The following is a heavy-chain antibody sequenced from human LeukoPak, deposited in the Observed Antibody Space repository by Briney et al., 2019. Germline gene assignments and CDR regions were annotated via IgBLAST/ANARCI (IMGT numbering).Heavy chain of an antibody. CDR2: ISYDGSNK. D-gene: IGHD3-3*01. Sequence: RSGGSLRLSCAASGFTFSSYAMHWVRQAPGKGLEWVAVISYDGSNKYYADSVKGRFTISRDNSKNTLYLQMNSLRAEDTAVYYCARADYDFWSGYHASYYGMDVWGQGTPVTVSS. CDR1: GFTFSSYA. CDR3: ARADYDFWSGYHASYYGMDV. V-gene: IGHV3-30-3*01. J-gene: IGHJ6*02.